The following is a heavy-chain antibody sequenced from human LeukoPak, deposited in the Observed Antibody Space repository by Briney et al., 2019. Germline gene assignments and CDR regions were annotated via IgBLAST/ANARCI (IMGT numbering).Heavy chain of an antibody. CDR3: ARDFDTSGPH. CDR1: GFTFSDYY. Sequence: GGSLRLSCAGSGFTFSDYYMSWIRQAPGKGLEWVSSISSSGTNIYYADSVKGRFTISRDNAKNSLYLQMNSLGAEDTAVYYCARDFDTSGPHWGQGTLVTVSS. V-gene: IGHV3-11*04. CDR2: ISSSGTNI. D-gene: IGHD3-22*01. J-gene: IGHJ4*02.